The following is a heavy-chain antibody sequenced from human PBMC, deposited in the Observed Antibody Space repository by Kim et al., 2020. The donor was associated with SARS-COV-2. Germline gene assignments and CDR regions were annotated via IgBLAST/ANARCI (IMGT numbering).Heavy chain of an antibody. CDR3: GISGI. V-gene: IGHV3-7*01. CDR1: GITSSSYW. J-gene: IGHJ1*01. Sequence: GGSLRLSCVESGITSSSYWLTWVRQAPGKGLEWVANIKRDGSERYYGDSVKGRFTISRDNAKSSVFLQMNSLISEDTAVYYCGISGIWGQGTLDTGSS. CDR2: IKRDGSER.